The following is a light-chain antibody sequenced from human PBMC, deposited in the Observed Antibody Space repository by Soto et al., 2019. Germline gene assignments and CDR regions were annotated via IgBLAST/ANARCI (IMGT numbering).Light chain of an antibody. Sequence: QSVLTQPPSVSGAPGQRVTISCTGSSSNIGAGYDVHWYQQLPGTAPKLLIYGNSNRPSGVPDRFSGSKSGTSASLAITGLQAEDEADYYCQYYDSRLGGWVLGGGTK. J-gene: IGLJ3*02. V-gene: IGLV1-40*01. CDR2: GNS. CDR1: SSNIGAGYD. CDR3: QYYDSRLGGWV.